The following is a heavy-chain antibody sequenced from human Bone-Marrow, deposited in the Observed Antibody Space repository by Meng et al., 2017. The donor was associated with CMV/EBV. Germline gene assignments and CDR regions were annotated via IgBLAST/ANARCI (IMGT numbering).Heavy chain of an antibody. CDR2: IKQDGSET. J-gene: IGHJ6*02. Sequence: GESLKISCAASGFTFDDYAMHWVRQAPGKGLEWVANIKQDGSETYYVDSVRGRFTISRDNAKNSLYLQMNSLRAEDTAVYYCAKPLSTVTTDGSMDVWGQGTTVTVSS. CDR3: AKPLSTVTTDGSMDV. V-gene: IGHV3-7*01. D-gene: IGHD4-11*01. CDR1: GFTFDDYA.